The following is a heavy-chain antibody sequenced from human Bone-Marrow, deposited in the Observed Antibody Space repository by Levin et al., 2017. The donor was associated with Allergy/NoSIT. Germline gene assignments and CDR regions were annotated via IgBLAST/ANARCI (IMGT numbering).Heavy chain of an antibody. CDR1: GFTFSDYA. CDR2: ISYDGTNQ. CDR3: ARVDTPMDYYYGMDV. Sequence: GESLKISCAASGFTFSDYAMHWVRQAPGKGLEWVAVISYDGTNQWSPDSVKGRFTISRDNSENTLYLQMNSLRTEDTAVYYCARVDTPMDYYYGMDVWGQGTTVTVSS. J-gene: IGHJ6*02. D-gene: IGHD5-18*01. V-gene: IGHV3-30-3*01.